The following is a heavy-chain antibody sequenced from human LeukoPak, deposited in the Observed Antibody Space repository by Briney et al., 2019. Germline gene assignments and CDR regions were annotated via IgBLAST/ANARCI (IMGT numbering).Heavy chain of an antibody. J-gene: IGHJ4*02. D-gene: IGHD3-10*01. CDR3: AKGSYGSGSYSSFDY. V-gene: IGHV3-30*18. Sequence: GGSLRLSCVASGFTFSNYWMNWVRQAPGKGLEWVAVISLDGINKYYADSVKGRFTISRDNSKNTLYLQMNSLRAEDTAVYYCAKGSYGSGSYSSFDYWGQGTLVTVSS. CDR1: GFTFSNYW. CDR2: ISLDGINK.